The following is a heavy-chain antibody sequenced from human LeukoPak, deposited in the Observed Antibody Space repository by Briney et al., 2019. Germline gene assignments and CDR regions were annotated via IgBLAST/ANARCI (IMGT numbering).Heavy chain of an antibody. V-gene: IGHV3-23*01. J-gene: IGHJ3*02. CDR1: GFTFSSFA. Sequence: TGGSLRLSCAASGFTFSSFAMSWVRQAPGKGLEWVSTISGSGANTYYADSVKGRFTVSRDNSKNTLYLQMNSLRAEDTAVYYCAKSRDSSGRNAFDIWGQGTMVTVSS. CDR2: ISGSGANT. CDR3: AKSRDSSGRNAFDI. D-gene: IGHD3-22*01.